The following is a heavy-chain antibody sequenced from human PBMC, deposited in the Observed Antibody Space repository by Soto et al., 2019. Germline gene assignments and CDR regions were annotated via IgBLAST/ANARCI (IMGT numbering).Heavy chain of an antibody. CDR1: GGSISSGGYY. CDR3: AREEVVPAAIGVSRCWFDP. Sequence: SETLSLTCTVSGGSISSGGYYWSWIRQHPGKGLEWIGYIYYSGSTYYNPSLKSRVTISVDTSKNQISLKLSSVTAADTAVYYCAREEVVPAAIGVSRCWFDPWGQGTLVTVSS. J-gene: IGHJ5*02. V-gene: IGHV4-31*03. CDR2: IYYSGST. D-gene: IGHD2-2*01.